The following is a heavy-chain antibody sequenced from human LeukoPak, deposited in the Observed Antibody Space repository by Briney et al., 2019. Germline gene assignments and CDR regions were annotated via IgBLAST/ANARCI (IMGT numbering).Heavy chain of an antibody. Sequence: GGSLRLSCAASGFTFSSYWMSWVRQGPGRGLEWVAHIKHDGSEKYYVDSVEGRFTISRDNAKNSLYLQMNSLRAEDTAVYYCARNQDYGVYNSVGAFDIWGQGTMVTVSS. V-gene: IGHV3-7*02. CDR2: IKHDGSEK. D-gene: IGHD4-17*01. J-gene: IGHJ3*02. CDR1: GFTFSSYW. CDR3: ARNQDYGVYNSVGAFDI.